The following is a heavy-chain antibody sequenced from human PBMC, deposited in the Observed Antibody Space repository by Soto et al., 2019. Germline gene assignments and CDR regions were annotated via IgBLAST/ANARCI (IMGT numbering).Heavy chain of an antibody. J-gene: IGHJ6*02. Sequence: EVQLVESGGGLVQPGGSLKLSCAASGFTFSGSAMHWVRQASGKGLEWVGRIRSKANSYATAYAASVKGRFTISRDDSKNTAYLQMNSLKTEDTAVYYCSLEWLSYYYYGMDVWGQGTTVTVSS. CDR1: GFTFSGSA. D-gene: IGHD3-3*01. V-gene: IGHV3-73*02. CDR2: IRSKANSYAT. CDR3: SLEWLSYYYYGMDV.